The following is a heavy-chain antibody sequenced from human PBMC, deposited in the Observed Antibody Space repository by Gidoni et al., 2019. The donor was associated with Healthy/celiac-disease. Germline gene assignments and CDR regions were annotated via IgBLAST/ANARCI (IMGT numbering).Heavy chain of an antibody. CDR2: VIPIFGTA. V-gene: IGHV1-69*06. CDR3: ARATPHPSGSYNWFDP. D-gene: IGHD1-26*01. Sequence: QVQLVQSGAEVTKPGSSVKVSCTASGGTFSSYALSWVRQAPGQGLEWMGGVIPIFGTANYAQKFQGRVTITADKSTSTAYMELSSLRSEDTAVYYCARATPHPSGSYNWFDPWGQGTLVTVSS. J-gene: IGHJ5*02. CDR1: GGTFSSYA.